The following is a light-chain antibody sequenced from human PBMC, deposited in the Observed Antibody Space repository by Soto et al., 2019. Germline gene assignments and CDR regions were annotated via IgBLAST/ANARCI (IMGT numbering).Light chain of an antibody. V-gene: IGKV3-20*01. CDR1: QTVTSSY. J-gene: IGKJ3*01. CDR2: GAS. CDR3: QQYVSSRQFT. Sequence: EIVLTQSPGTLSLSPGERATLSCRASQTVTSSYLACYQQKPGQAPRLLIYGASSRATGIPDRFSGSGSGTDFTLTISRLEPEDFAVYYCQQYVSSRQFTFGPGTKVDIK.